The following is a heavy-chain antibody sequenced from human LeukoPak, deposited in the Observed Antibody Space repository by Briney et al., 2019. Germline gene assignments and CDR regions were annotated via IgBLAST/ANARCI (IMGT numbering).Heavy chain of an antibody. J-gene: IGHJ4*02. D-gene: IGHD5-24*01. CDR1: GFTFSNYA. Sequence: PGGSLRLSCAASGFTFSNYAMQWVRQAPEKRLEYVSGTSGNGGTTYYANSVKGRFTMSRDNSRNTLHLQMGSLRPEDTAVYYCARDGKATNDYWGQGTLVTVSS. V-gene: IGHV3-64*01. CDR2: TSGNGGTT. CDR3: ARDGKATNDY.